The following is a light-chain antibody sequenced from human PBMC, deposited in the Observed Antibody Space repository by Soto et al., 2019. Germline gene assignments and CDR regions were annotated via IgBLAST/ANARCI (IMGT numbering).Light chain of an antibody. Sequence: EIEMTQSPATLSVSPGERATLSCRASQSVSSSYLAWYQQKPGQAPRLLIYGASSRATGIPDRFSGSGSGTDFTLTISRLEPEDFAVYYCQQYGSSPPWTFGQGTKVDIK. CDR1: QSVSSSY. J-gene: IGKJ1*01. V-gene: IGKV3-20*01. CDR3: QQYGSSPPWT. CDR2: GAS.